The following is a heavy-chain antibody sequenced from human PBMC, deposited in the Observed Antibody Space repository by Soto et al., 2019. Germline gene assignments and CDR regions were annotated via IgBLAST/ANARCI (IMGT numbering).Heavy chain of an antibody. J-gene: IGHJ5*02. D-gene: IGHD2-15*01. Sequence: ASVKVSCKASGGTFSSYAISGVRQAPGQGLEWMGGIIPIFGTANYAQKFQGRVTITADESTSTAYMELSSLRSEDTAVYYCARDHTPDIVVVVAATAYNWFDPWG. CDR3: ARDHTPDIVVVVAATAYNWFDP. V-gene: IGHV1-69*13. CDR2: IIPIFGTA. CDR1: GGTFSSYA.